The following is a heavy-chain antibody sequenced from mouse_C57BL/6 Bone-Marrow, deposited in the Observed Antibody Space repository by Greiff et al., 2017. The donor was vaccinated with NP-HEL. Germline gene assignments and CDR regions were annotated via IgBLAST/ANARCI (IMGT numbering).Heavy chain of an antibody. CDR1: GFTFSDFY. CDR3: ARGPSYYDGSSHWYFDV. J-gene: IGHJ1*03. Sequence: EVKLMESGGGLVQSGRSLRLSCATSGFTFSDFYMEWVRQAPGKGLEWIAASRNKANDYTTEYSATVKGRFIVSRATSQSILYLQMNALRAEDTVIDYCARGPSYYDGSSHWYFDVWGTGTTVTVSA. D-gene: IGHD1-1*01. V-gene: IGHV7-1*01. CDR2: SRNKANDYTT.